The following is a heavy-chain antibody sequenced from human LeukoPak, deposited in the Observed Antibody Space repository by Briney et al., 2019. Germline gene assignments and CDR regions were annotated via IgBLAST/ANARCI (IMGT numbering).Heavy chain of an antibody. J-gene: IGHJ3*02. CDR3: ARNASSLGAGAFDI. Sequence: SETLSLTCTVSGGSISSSSLYWDWIRQPPGKGLEWIGTVYYSRSTYYNPSLKSRVTISVDTSKNQFSLKLSSVTAADTAVYYCARNASSLGAGAFDIWGQGTMVTVSS. D-gene: IGHD6-19*01. V-gene: IGHV4-39*01. CDR2: VYYSRST. CDR1: GGSISSSSLY.